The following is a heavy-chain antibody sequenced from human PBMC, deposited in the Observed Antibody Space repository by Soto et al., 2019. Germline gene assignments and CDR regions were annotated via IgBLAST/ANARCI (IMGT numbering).Heavy chain of an antibody. J-gene: IGHJ5*02. CDR3: AKVLDYCSGGSCFNWFPP. D-gene: IGHD2-15*01. CDR2: ISGSSGST. Sequence: GGSLRLSCAASGFTFSSYAMSCVRQAPGKGLEWVSAISGSSGSTYYADSVKGRFTISRDNSKNTLYLQMNSLRAEDTAVYYCAKVLDYCSGGSCFNWFPPWGQGTLVTV. CDR1: GFTFSSYA. V-gene: IGHV3-23*01.